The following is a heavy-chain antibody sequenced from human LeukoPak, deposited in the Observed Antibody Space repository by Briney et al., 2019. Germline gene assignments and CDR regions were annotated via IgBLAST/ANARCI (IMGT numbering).Heavy chain of an antibody. D-gene: IGHD2-21*02. J-gene: IGHJ6*03. CDR1: GFSVTDKS. CDR3: ARVVAAIALRDYHYVDV. V-gene: IGHV3-53*01. Sequence: GGSLRLSCAASGFSVTDKSMAWVRQAPGKGLDCISIIYRGEVTSYADSVRGRFIISRDSGTNTLYLQVDSLRADDTATYYCARVVAAIALRDYHYVDVWGKGTMVAVSS. CDR2: IYRGEVT.